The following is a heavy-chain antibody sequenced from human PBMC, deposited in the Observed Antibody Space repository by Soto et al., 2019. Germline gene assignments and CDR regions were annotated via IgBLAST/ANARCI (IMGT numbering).Heavy chain of an antibody. J-gene: IGHJ5*02. Sequence: ASAKVSSKASCPIFTSWRITWVRQAPGQGLEYMGWINPYNGKTNYAQKFQGRVTMTTDTSTNTAYMELGSLRSDDTALYYCARESGGLDPWGQGTLVTVSS. CDR2: INPYNGKT. V-gene: IGHV1-18*01. CDR3: ARESGGLDP. CDR1: CPIFTSWR.